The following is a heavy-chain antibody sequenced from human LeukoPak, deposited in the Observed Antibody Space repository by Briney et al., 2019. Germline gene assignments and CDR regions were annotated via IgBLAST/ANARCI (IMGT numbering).Heavy chain of an antibody. CDR3: ARDGSGWRIFDY. V-gene: IGHV3-21*05. Sequence: GGSLRLSCAASGFTFSNYGMNWVRQAPGRGLEWVSYISSSSSYIYYADSVKGRFTISRDNAKNSLYLQMNSLRAEDTAVYYCARDGSGWRIFDYWGQGTLVTVSS. J-gene: IGHJ4*02. CDR1: GFTFSNYG. D-gene: IGHD6-19*01. CDR2: ISSSSSYI.